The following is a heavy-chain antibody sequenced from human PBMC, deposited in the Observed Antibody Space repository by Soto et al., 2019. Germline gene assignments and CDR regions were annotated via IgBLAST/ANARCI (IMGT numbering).Heavy chain of an antibody. V-gene: IGHV3-23*01. CDR2: ISGSGGST. CDR3: AKDIMGEGEYYDILTGYYPRYGGMDV. Sequence: EVQLLESGGGLVQPGGSLRLSCAASGFTFSSYAMSWVRQAPGKGLEWVSAISGSGGSTYYADSVKGRFTISRDNSKNTLYLQMNSLRAEDTAVYYCAKDIMGEGEYYDILTGYYPRYGGMDVWGQGTTVTVSS. D-gene: IGHD3-9*01. J-gene: IGHJ6*02. CDR1: GFTFSSYA.